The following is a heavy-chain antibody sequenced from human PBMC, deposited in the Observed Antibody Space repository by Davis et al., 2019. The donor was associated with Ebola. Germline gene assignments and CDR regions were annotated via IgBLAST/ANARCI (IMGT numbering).Heavy chain of an antibody. CDR2: IKQDGSDT. Sequence: GGSLRLSCAASGFTLSSHWMSWVRQAPGKGLEWVANIKQDGSDTYYLDSVKGRFTISRDNAKNSLYLQMNILRAEDTAVYYCARPTLDGDRYGGGLVPWGQGTLVTVSS. CDR3: ARPTLDGDRYGGGLVP. J-gene: IGHJ5*02. CDR1: GFTLSSHW. V-gene: IGHV3-7*03. D-gene: IGHD4-17*01.